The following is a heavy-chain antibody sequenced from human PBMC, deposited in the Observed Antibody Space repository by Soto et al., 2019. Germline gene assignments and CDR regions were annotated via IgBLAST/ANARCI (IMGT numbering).Heavy chain of an antibody. V-gene: IGHV1-2*02. D-gene: IGHD3-22*01. Sequence: ASVKVSCKASGYTFTGYRIHWVRQAPGQGLEWMGWINPNSGDTKQIEKFQGRVTMTRDTSISTAYMELSSLPLSYYDSSGYPDYWGQGTLVTVSS. CDR2: INPNSGDT. CDR1: GYTFTGYR. CDR3: PDY. J-gene: IGHJ4*02.